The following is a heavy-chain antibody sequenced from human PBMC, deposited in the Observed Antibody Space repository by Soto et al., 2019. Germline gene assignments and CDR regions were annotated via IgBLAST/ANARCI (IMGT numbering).Heavy chain of an antibody. J-gene: IGHJ4*02. D-gene: IGHD3-22*01. Sequence: RLSCAASGFTFSSYGMHWVRQAPGKGLEWVAVISYDGSNKYYADSVKGRFTISRDNSKNTLYLQMNSLRAEDTAVYYCAKDYYDSSGSHHPFDYWGQGTLVTVSS. CDR3: AKDYYDSSGSHHPFDY. CDR2: ISYDGSNK. CDR1: GFTFSSYG. V-gene: IGHV3-30*18.